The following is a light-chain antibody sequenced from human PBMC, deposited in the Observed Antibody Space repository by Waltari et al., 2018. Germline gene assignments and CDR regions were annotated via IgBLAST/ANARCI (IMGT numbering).Light chain of an antibody. CDR1: RSDLGSYHL. CDR2: EVS. J-gene: IGLJ3*02. CDR3: CSSPESSTSWV. V-gene: IGLV2-23*02. Sequence: QSALTQPASVSGSPGQSITISCTGLRSDLGSYHLVSWFQHHPDKAPKLLIYEVSQRPSEVSNRFSGSASGNPAYLTISGLQAEDEADYYCCSSPESSTSWVFGGGTKLTV.